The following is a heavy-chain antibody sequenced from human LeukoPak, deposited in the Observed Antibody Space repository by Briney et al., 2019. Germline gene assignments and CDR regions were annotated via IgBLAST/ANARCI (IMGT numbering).Heavy chain of an antibody. D-gene: IGHD4-17*01. CDR1: GFTFSSYS. V-gene: IGHV4-34*01. CDR2: INHSGST. J-gene: IGHJ4*02. CDR3: ARETVTTRYFDY. Sequence: GSLRLSCAASGFTFSSYSMNWVRQAPGKGLEWIGEINHSGSTNYNPSLKSRVTISVDTSKNQFSLKLSSVTAADTAVYYCARETVTTRYFDYWDQGTLVTVSS.